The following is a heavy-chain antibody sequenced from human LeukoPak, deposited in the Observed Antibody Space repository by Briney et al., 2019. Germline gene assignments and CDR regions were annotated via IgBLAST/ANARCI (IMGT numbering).Heavy chain of an antibody. D-gene: IGHD2-2*02. CDR2: INHSGST. V-gene: IGHV4-34*01. CDR3: ARGLRGGYCSSTSGYTTNWFDP. CDR1: GGSFSGYY. Sequence: SETLSLTCAVYGGSFSGYYWSWLRQPPGKGLEWFGEINHSGSTNYTPSLKSRVTISVDTSKNQFSLKLSSVTAADTAVYYCARGLRGGYCSSTSGYTTNWFDPWGQGTLVTVSS. J-gene: IGHJ5*02.